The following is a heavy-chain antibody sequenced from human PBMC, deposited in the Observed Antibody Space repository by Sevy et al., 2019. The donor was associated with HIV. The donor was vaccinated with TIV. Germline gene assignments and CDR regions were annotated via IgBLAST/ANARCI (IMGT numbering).Heavy chain of an antibody. CDR2: IKAKIDGETT. V-gene: IGHV3-15*07. J-gene: IGHJ4*02. Sequence: GGSLRLSCGGSGFNISSASMNWVHQAPGRGLEWVGRIKAKIDGETTDYGAPVKGRFIISRDDSRKTVYVQLNSVKSEDTAMYFCTTRPYGSIIDYWGQGTLVTVSS. D-gene: IGHD3-10*01. CDR3: TTRPYGSIIDY. CDR1: GFNISSAS.